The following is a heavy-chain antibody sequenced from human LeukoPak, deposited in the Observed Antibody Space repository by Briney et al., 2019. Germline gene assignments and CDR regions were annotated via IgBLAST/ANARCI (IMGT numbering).Heavy chain of an antibody. CDR1: GFTFGDYT. J-gene: IGHJ4*02. CDR2: ISWNSGSI. Sequence: GGSLRLSCAASGFTFGDYTMHWVRQAPGKGLEWVSDISWNSGSIGYADSVKGRFTISRDNAKNSLYLQMNSLRAEDTAFYYCAKQSSSGWYPYYFDYWGQGTLVTVSS. D-gene: IGHD6-19*01. V-gene: IGHV3-9*01. CDR3: AKQSSSGWYPYYFDY.